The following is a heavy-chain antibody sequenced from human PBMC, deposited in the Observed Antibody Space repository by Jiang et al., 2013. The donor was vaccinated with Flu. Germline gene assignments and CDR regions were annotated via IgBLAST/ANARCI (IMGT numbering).Heavy chain of an antibody. CDR2: INHSGST. CDR3: ARHPYCSGGSCFSACFDY. J-gene: IGHJ4*02. CDR1: GGSFSGYY. Sequence: LLKPSETLSLTCAVYGGSFSGYYWTWIRQPPGKGLEWIGEINHSGSTNYNPSLKSRVTISVDTSKNQFSLKLSSVTAADTAVYYCARHPYCSGGSCFSACFDYWGQGTLVTVSS. V-gene: IGHV4-34*01. D-gene: IGHD2-15*01.